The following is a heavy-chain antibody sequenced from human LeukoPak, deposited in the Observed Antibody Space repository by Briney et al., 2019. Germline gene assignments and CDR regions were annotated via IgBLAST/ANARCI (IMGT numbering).Heavy chain of an antibody. CDR2: FDPEDGET. V-gene: IGHV1-24*01. CDR3: ARADSLKGLVTRRNYYYYYMDV. Sequence: ASVKVSCKVSGYTLTELSMHWVRQAPGKGLEWMGGFDPEDGETIYAQKFQGRVTMTEDTSTDTAYMELSSLRSEDTAVYYCARADSLKGLVTRRNYYYYYMDVWGKGTTVTISS. D-gene: IGHD3/OR15-3a*01. J-gene: IGHJ6*03. CDR1: GYTLTELS.